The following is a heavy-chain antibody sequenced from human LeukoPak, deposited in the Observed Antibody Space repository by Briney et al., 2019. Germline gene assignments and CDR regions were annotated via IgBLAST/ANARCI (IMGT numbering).Heavy chain of an antibody. V-gene: IGHV3-7*03. Sequence: PGGSLRLSCVASGFTFSSYWMSWVRQAPGKGLEWVANIKQDGSEKDYVDSVEGRFTISRDNAKNSLYLQMNSLRAEDTALYYCARAPNIGSYWPLDYWGQGTLVTVSS. J-gene: IGHJ4*02. D-gene: IGHD1-26*01. CDR1: GFTFSSYW. CDR3: ARAPNIGSYWPLDY. CDR2: IKQDGSEK.